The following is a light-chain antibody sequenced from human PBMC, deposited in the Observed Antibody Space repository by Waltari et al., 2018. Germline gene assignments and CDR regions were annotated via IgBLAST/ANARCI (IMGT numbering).Light chain of an antibody. CDR1: SSLAGNWKL. Sequence: QSALTQPASVSDSPGQSITISCTGISSLAGNWKLVSWYQPHPGKAPKLLIYEATKRPSGVSDRFSGSKSGNTASLTISGLHTEDEAHYYCCSYAGDNSLIFGGGTKVTVL. CDR2: EAT. V-gene: IGLV2-23*01. J-gene: IGLJ2*01. CDR3: CSYAGDNSLI.